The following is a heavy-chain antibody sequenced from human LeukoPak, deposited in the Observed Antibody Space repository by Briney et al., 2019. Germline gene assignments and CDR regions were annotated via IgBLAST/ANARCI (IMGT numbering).Heavy chain of an antibody. J-gene: IGHJ5*02. CDR2: INHSGST. V-gene: IGHV4-34*01. D-gene: IGHD2-15*01. Sequence: SETLSLTCAVYGGSFSGYYWSWIRQPPGKGLEWIGEINHSGSTNYNPSLKSRVTISVDTSKNQFSLKLSSVTAADTAVYYCAREVVAATGWFDPWGKGTLVTVSS. CDR3: AREVVAATGWFDP. CDR1: GGSFSGYY.